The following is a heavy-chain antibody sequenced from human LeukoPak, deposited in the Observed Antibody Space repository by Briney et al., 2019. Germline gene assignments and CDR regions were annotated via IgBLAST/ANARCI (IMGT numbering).Heavy chain of an antibody. Sequence: PGESLKISCKGSGYSFTSYWISWVRQMPGKGLEXLGRIDPSDSYTNYSPSFQGHVTISADKSISTAYLQWSSLKASDTGMYYCACYSGVLNWFDPWGQGTLVTVSS. D-gene: IGHD2-15*01. CDR1: GYSFTSYW. CDR3: ACYSGVLNWFDP. V-gene: IGHV5-10-1*01. J-gene: IGHJ5*02. CDR2: IDPSDSYT.